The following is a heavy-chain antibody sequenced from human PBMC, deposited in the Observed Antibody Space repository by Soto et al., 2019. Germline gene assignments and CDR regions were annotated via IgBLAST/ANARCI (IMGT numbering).Heavy chain of an antibody. Sequence: GGSLGLSCSASGFTFNSYAMHWVRQAPGKGLEFVSAISSYGADTYYADSVKGRFAISRDNSKNTLYLQMSSLRAEDTALYYCVKEGYMRSDWYGQFDYWGQGALVTVSS. J-gene: IGHJ4*02. CDR1: GFTFNSYA. D-gene: IGHD6-19*01. V-gene: IGHV3-64D*06. CDR2: ISSYGADT. CDR3: VKEGYMRSDWYGQFDY.